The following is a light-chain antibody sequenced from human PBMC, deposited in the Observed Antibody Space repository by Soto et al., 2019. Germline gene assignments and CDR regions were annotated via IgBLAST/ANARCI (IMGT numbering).Light chain of an antibody. CDR1: QSVSSY. Sequence: EIVLTQSPATLSLSPGERATLSCRASQSVSSYLAWYQQKPGQAPRLLIYDASNRATGIPARFSGSGSGTDVTLTISSLEHEDFAVNYCQQRSNWPPYTFGQGTTLQIK. V-gene: IGKV3-11*01. CDR2: DAS. J-gene: IGKJ2*01. CDR3: QQRSNWPPYT.